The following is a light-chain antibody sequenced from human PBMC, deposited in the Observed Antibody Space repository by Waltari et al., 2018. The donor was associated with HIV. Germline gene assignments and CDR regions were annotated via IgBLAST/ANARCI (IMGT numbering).Light chain of an antibody. CDR3: SSYAGSNNLV. V-gene: IGLV2-8*01. CDR1: SSAGGGYNY. Sequence: QSALTQPPSASGSQGQSITISCTGTSSAGGGYNYVSWYRHHPCKSPKLMIYEVSKRPSGVPGRSSASKSVNTASLTVSGLQAEDEADYYCSSYAGSNNLVFGGGTKLTVL. J-gene: IGLJ2*01. CDR2: EVS.